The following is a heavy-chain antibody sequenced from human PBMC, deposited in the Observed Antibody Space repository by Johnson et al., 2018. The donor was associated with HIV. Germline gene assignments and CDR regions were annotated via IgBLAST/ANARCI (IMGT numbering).Heavy chain of an antibody. CDR1: GFTFSDYY. D-gene: IGHD5-24*01. CDR2: ISSSGSAI. V-gene: IGHV3-11*04. Sequence: QVQLVESGGGLVKPGGSLRLSCAGSGFTFSDYYMNWIRQAPGKGLEWVSSISSSGSAIKYADSVKGRFTISRDNAKNSLYLQMNSLRAEDTAVYYCARACRDGYTCDAFDIWGQGTMVTVSS. CDR3: ARACRDGYTCDAFDI. J-gene: IGHJ3*02.